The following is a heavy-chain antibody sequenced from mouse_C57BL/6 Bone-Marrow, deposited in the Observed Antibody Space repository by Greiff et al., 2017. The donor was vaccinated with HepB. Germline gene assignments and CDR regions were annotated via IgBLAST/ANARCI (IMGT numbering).Heavy chain of an antibody. CDR1: GYTFTSYD. CDR3: ARERAYYGSSYWYFDV. D-gene: IGHD1-1*01. Sequence: QVQLKQSGPELVKPGASVKLSCKASGYTFTSYDINWVKQRPGQGLEWIGWIYPRDGSTKYNEKFKGKATLTVDTSSSTAYMELHSLTSEDSAVYFCARERAYYGSSYWYFDVWGTGTTVTVSS. CDR2: IYPRDGST. J-gene: IGHJ1*03. V-gene: IGHV1-85*01.